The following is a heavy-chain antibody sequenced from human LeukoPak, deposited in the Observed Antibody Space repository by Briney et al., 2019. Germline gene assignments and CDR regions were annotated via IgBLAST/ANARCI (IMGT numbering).Heavy chain of an antibody. Sequence: PSETLSLTCAAYGGSFSGYYWSWIRQPPGKGLEWIGGINHSGSTNYNPSLKSRVTISVDTSKNQFSLKLSSVTAADTAVYYCARRIVVVVAASRMRRAGTKGWFDPWGQGTLVTVSS. D-gene: IGHD2-15*01. CDR3: ARRIVVVVAASRMRRAGTKGWFDP. V-gene: IGHV4-34*01. CDR1: GGSFSGYY. J-gene: IGHJ5*02. CDR2: INHSGST.